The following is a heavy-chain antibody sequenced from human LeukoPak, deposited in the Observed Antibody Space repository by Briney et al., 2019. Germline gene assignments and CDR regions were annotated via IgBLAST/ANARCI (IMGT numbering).Heavy chain of an antibody. J-gene: IGHJ4*02. CDR3: AKKLSGSYKGFDY. Sequence: PGRSLRLSCAATRFDVRSTYMSWVRQAPGQRLQPLSVIYSRGSTYHADSVKGRFTICRDNCKHSLYLQMNSLRAEDTAAYYCAKKLSGSYKGFDYWGQGTLVTVSS. CDR2: IYSRGST. D-gene: IGHD1-26*01. CDR1: RFDVRSTY. V-gene: IGHV3-53*01.